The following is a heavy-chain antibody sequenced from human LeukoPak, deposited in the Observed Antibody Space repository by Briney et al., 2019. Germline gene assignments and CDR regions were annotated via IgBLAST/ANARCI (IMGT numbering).Heavy chain of an antibody. CDR1: GFTFSSYW. CDR2: IKQDGSEK. Sequence: GGSLRLSCAASGFTFSSYWMSWVRQAPGKGLEWVANIKQDGSEKYYVDFVKGRFIISRDNAKNSLYLQMNSLRAEDTAVYYCARDPYCSSTSCQYGTTPYYYYYYGMDVWGQGTTVTVSS. J-gene: IGHJ6*02. V-gene: IGHV3-7*01. CDR3: ARDPYCSSTSCQYGTTPYYYYYYGMDV. D-gene: IGHD2-2*01.